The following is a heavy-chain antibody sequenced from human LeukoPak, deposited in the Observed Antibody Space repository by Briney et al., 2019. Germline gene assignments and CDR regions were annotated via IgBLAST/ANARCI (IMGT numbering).Heavy chain of an antibody. Sequence: GGSLRLSCEASGFTYSNYAMNWVRQAPGKGLEWVSAITGSGDYTYYADSVKGRFTISRDNSKNTLFLQMNSLRAEDTAVYYCAKVSVRFYWGQGTLVTVSS. CDR2: ITGSGDYT. CDR3: AKVSVRFY. CDR1: GFTYSNYA. D-gene: IGHD1-26*01. J-gene: IGHJ4*02. V-gene: IGHV3-23*01.